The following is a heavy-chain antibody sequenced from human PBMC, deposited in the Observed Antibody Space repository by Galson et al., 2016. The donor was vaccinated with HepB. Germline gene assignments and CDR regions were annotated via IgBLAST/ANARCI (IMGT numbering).Heavy chain of an antibody. V-gene: IGHV3-23*01. CDR3: AKTGTSISRFDY. CDR1: GFTSYSSA. Sequence: SLRLSCAASGFTSYSSAMSWVRQAPGKGLEWVSAISASGGVTYYADSVKGRFTITRDNSKNTLYLQMNSLRAEDTAVYYCAKTGTSISRFDYWGHGTLVTVSS. J-gene: IGHJ4*01. D-gene: IGHD3-3*01. CDR2: ISASGGVT.